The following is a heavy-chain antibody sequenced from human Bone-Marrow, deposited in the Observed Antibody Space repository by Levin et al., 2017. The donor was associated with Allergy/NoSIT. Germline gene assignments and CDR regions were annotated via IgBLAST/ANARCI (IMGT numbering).Heavy chain of an antibody. D-gene: IGHD6-19*01. V-gene: IGHV3-7*02. CDR2: IKQDGGEQ. Sequence: SCAASGFTFSYYWMSWVRQAPGKGLEWVATIKQDGGEQYYVDSVKGRFTISRDNAKNSLYLLMNSLRVEDTAVYYCAKYRMTEAEFDSWDQGTLVTVSS. J-gene: IGHJ4*02. CDR1: GFTFSYYW. CDR3: AKYRMTEAEFDS.